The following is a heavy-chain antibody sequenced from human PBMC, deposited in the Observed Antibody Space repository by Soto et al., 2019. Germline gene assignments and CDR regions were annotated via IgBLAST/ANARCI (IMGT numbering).Heavy chain of an antibody. Sequence: QITLKESGPTLVKPTETLTLTCTFSGFSLSTRGVGVGWIRQPPGKALECLAVIYWDEDRRYSPSLKSRLIITKDTSKNQVFLIMTNMYPVDTATYYCAHPMITYGGVIGDDAFDMWGQGTLVTVSS. CDR2: IYWDEDR. CDR1: GFSLSTRGVG. V-gene: IGHV2-5*02. D-gene: IGHD3-16*02. J-gene: IGHJ3*02. CDR3: AHPMITYGGVIGDDAFDM.